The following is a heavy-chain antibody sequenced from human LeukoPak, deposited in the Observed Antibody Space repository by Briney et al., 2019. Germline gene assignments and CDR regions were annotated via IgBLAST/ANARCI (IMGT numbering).Heavy chain of an antibody. J-gene: IGHJ4*02. CDR1: GFTVSSNY. Sequence: GGSLRLSCAASGFTVSSNYMSWVRQAPGKGLEWVSVIYSGGSTYYADSVKGRFTISRDNSKNTLYLQMNSLRAEDTALYYCARGGSSGYSPFDYWGQGTLVTVSS. CDR3: ARGGSSGYSPFDY. CDR2: IYSGGST. D-gene: IGHD3-22*01. V-gene: IGHV3-53*01.